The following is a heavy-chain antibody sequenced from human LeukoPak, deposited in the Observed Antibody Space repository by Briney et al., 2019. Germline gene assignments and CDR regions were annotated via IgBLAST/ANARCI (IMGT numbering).Heavy chain of an antibody. CDR2: IYYSGNT. CDR1: GGSISTSRYY. CDR3: APVQWLADTWGY. J-gene: IGHJ4*02. V-gene: IGHV4-39*01. Sequence: SETLCLTCTVSGGSISTSRYYWGWIRQPPGKGLEWIGSIYYSGNTYYNPSLESRVTISLDTSKNQFSLKLTSVTAADTAVYYCAPVQWLADTWGYWGQGTLVTVSS. D-gene: IGHD6-19*01.